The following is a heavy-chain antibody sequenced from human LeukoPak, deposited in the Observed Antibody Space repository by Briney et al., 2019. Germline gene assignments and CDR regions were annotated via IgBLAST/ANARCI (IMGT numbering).Heavy chain of an antibody. CDR3: AKEVYYYGSGNPFDY. CDR2: ITGSGDST. D-gene: IGHD3-10*01. CDR1: GFTFSSYA. V-gene: IGHV3-23*01. Sequence: GGSLRLSCAASGFTFSSYAMSWVRRAPGQGLEWVSAITGSGDSTYYADSVKGRFTISRDNSKNTLYLQVNSLRGEDTAVYYCAKEVYYYGSGNPFDYWGQGTLVTVSS. J-gene: IGHJ4*02.